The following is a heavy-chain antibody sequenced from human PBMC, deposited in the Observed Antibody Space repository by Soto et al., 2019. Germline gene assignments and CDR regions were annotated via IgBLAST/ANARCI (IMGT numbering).Heavy chain of an antibody. Sequence: QVQLVQSGAEVKKPGSSVKVSCKASGGTFSSYAISWVRQAPGQGLEWMGGIIPIFGTANYAQKFQGRVTITADKSTSTAYMELSSLRSEDTAVCYCARFSDAPYSYGTEAFDIWGQGTMVTVSS. CDR3: ARFSDAPYSYGTEAFDI. J-gene: IGHJ3*02. V-gene: IGHV1-69*06. CDR1: GGTFSSYA. D-gene: IGHD5-18*01. CDR2: IIPIFGTA.